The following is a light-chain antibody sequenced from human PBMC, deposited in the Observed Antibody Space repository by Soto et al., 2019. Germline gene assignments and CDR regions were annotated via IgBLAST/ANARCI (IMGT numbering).Light chain of an antibody. V-gene: IGKV1-39*01. CDR3: QHYFNWPYT. CDR2: AAS. CDR1: QSISSY. Sequence: DIQMTQSPSSLSASVGDRVTIPCRSSQSISSYLNWYQQKPGKAPKLLIYAASSLQSGVPSRFSGSGSGTEFTLTISNLQSEDFALYYCQHYFNWPYTFGQGTRLEI. J-gene: IGKJ5*01.